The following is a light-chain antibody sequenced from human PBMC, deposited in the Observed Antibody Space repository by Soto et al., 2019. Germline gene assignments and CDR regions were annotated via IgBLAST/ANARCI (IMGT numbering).Light chain of an antibody. Sequence: QSVLTQPPSLSGTPGQRVTISCSGSNSNIGRYSVNWYQHFPGTAPKILIYSDDERPSGVPDRFSGSKSGTSASLAISGLQAEDEAEYYCAAWDYNLNGPLFGGGTQLTVL. V-gene: IGLV1-44*01. J-gene: IGLJ3*02. CDR2: SDD. CDR3: AAWDYNLNGPL. CDR1: NSNIGRYS.